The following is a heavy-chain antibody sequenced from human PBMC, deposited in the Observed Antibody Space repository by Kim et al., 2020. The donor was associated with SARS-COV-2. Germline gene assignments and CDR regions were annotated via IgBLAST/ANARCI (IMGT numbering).Heavy chain of an antibody. D-gene: IGHD3-3*01. Sequence: GRFTISRDNSKNTLYLQMSSLRAEDTAVYYCVKDRITIFGVVIADDAFDIWGQGTMVTVSS. J-gene: IGHJ3*02. V-gene: IGHV3-64D*06. CDR3: VKDRITIFGVVIADDAFDI.